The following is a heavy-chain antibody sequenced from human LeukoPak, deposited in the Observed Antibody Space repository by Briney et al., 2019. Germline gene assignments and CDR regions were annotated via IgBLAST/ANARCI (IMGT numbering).Heavy chain of an antibody. D-gene: IGHD1-26*01. CDR2: ISSSSSYI. V-gene: IGHV3-21*01. J-gene: IGHJ4*02. CDR3: ARAPFRELPDY. CDR1: GFTFSSYS. Sequence: GGSLRLSCAASGFTFSSYSMNWVRQAPGKGLEWVSSISSSSSYIYYADSVKGRFTISRDNAKNSLYLQMNSLRAGDTAVYYCARAPFRELPDYWGQGTLVTVSS.